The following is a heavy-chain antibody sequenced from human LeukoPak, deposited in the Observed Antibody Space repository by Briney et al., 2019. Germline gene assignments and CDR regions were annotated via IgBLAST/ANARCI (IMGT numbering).Heavy chain of an antibody. J-gene: IGHJ4*02. D-gene: IGHD2-21*01. CDR3: ASLEVAFDY. V-gene: IGHV3-48*01. CDR1: GFTSISHN. CDR2: ITSSGDAT. Sequence: GGSLRLSCVASGFTSISHNMNWVRQAPGKGVEWISYITSSGDATYYADSVKGRFIISRDNAKKSLFLQMNSLRGEDTAMYYCASLEVAFDYWGQGTLVTVSS.